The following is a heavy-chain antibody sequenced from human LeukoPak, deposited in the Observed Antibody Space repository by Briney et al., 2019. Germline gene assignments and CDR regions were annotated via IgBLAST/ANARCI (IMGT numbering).Heavy chain of an antibody. D-gene: IGHD3-22*01. Sequence: ASETLSLTCTVSGDSISSSSYYWVWLRQPPGEGLEWIATIHYTGGTYYNPSLKSRVTISVDTSKNQFSLKLSSVTAADTAMYYCARYWGPYDNSGAYFDYWGQGTLVTVSS. J-gene: IGHJ4*02. CDR1: GDSISSSSYY. V-gene: IGHV4-39*01. CDR2: IHYTGGT. CDR3: ARYWGPYDNSGAYFDY.